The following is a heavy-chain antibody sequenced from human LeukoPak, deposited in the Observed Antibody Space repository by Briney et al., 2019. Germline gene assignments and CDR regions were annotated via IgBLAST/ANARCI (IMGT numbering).Heavy chain of an antibody. V-gene: IGHV4-59*08. CDR2: IYYSGST. CDR3: ARHFPFYYYYGMDV. CDR1: GGSISSYY. Sequence: SETLSLTCTVSGGSISSYYWSWIRQPPGKGLEWIGYIYYSGSTNYNPSLKSRVTISVDTSENQFSLKLSSVTAADRAVYYCARHFPFYYYYGMDVWGQGTTVTVSS. J-gene: IGHJ6*02.